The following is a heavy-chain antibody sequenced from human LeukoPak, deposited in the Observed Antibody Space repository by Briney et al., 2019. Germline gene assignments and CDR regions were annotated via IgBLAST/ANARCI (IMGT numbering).Heavy chain of an antibody. CDR2: IIPIFGTA. J-gene: IGHJ1*01. CDR3: ARVPSSSWFALH. CDR1: GYTFTDYY. Sequence: ASVKVSCKASGYTFTDYYIHWVRQAPGQGLEWMGGIIPIFGTANYAQKFQGGVTITADESSSTAYMELSSLRSEDTAVYYCARVPSSSWFALHWGQGTLVTVSS. V-gene: IGHV1-69*13. D-gene: IGHD6-13*01.